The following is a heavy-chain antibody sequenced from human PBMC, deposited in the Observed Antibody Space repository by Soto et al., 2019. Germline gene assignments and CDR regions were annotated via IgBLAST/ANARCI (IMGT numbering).Heavy chain of an antibody. CDR3: AKDRVGGTFYTPLGF. CDR2: ITYDGSFQ. D-gene: IGHD1-7*01. Sequence: PGGSLRLSCQASGFNFDNYGMHWVRQAPGKGLEWVAVITYDGSFQYYADSVKGRFTISRDNSKNTLFLHLNTLKPEGTAVYHCAKDRVGGTFYTPLGFWGQGTLVTV. V-gene: IGHV3-30*18. J-gene: IGHJ4*02. CDR1: GFNFDNYG.